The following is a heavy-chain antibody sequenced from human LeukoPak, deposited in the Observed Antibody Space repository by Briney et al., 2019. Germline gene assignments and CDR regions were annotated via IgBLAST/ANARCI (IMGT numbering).Heavy chain of an antibody. J-gene: IGHJ4*02. D-gene: IGHD5-18*01. CDR3: AIDTAMVTNY. V-gene: IGHV4-34*01. Sequence: SETLSLTCAVYGGSFSGYYWSWIRQPPGKGLEWIGEINHSGSTNYNPSLESRVTISVDTSKNQFSLKLSSVTAADTAVYYCAIDTAMVTNYWGQGTLVTVSS. CDR1: GGSFSGYY. CDR2: INHSGST.